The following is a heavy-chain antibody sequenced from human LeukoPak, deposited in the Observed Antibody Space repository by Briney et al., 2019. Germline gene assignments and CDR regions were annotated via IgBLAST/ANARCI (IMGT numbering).Heavy chain of an antibody. CDR1: GFTFSSYG. CDR2: ISYDGSNK. D-gene: IGHD3-10*01. CDR3: AKDTRGKYYGSGSYYNVPYY. Sequence: GGSLRLSCAASGFTFSSYGMHWVRQAPGKGLEWVAVISYDGSNKYYAASVKGRFTISRDNSRNTLYLQMNSLSPENTAVYYCAKDTRGKYYGSGSYYNVPYYWGQGTLVTVSS. J-gene: IGHJ4*02. V-gene: IGHV3-30*18.